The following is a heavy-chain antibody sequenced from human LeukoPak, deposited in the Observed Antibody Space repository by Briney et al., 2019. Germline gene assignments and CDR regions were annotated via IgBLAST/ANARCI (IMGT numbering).Heavy chain of an antibody. J-gene: IGHJ6*03. CDR3: ARGTYDFWSGGQEYYYYYMDV. CDR1: GGSISSHY. V-gene: IGHV4-59*11. D-gene: IGHD3-3*01. Sequence: PSETLSLTCTVSGGSISSHYWSWIRQPPGKGLEWIGYIYYSGSTNYNPSLKSRVTISVDTSKNQFSLKLSSVTAADTAVYYCARGTYDFWSGGQEYYYYYMDVWGKGTTVTASS. CDR2: IYYSGST.